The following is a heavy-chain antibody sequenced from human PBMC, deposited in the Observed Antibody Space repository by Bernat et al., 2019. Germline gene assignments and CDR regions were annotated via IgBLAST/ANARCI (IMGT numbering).Heavy chain of an antibody. CDR1: GGSISSSSYY. CDR2: IYYSGST. CDR3: ARVESSGWYAPHFDY. V-gene: IGHV4-31*03. Sequence: QVRLQESGPGLVKPSQTLSLTCTVSGGSISSSSYYWSWIRQHPGKGLEWIGYIYYSGSTYYNPSLKSRVTISVDTSKNQFSLKLSSVTAADTAVYYCARVESSGWYAPHFDYWGQGTLVTVSS. J-gene: IGHJ4*02. D-gene: IGHD6-19*01.